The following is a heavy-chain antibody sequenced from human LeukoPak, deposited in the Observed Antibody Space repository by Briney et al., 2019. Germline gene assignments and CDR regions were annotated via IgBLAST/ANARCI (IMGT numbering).Heavy chain of an antibody. CDR2: IYGSGRRT. D-gene: IGHD3-9*01. J-gene: IGHJ4*02. CDR3: VKEGTSAYFDA. Sequence: PGGSLRLSCAASGFTFSIYAMSWVRQAPGKGLEWVSEIYGSGRRTYYADFLKGRFTISRDNSKNTVYLQMSSLRAEDTAVYYCVKEGTSAYFDAWGQGTLVTVSS. CDR1: GFTFSIYA. V-gene: IGHV3-23*01.